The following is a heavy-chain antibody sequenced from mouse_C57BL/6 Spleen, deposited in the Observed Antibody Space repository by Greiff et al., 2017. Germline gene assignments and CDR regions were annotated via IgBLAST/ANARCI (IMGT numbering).Heavy chain of an antibody. V-gene: IGHV1-82*01. CDR1: GYAFSSSW. J-gene: IGHJ4*01. CDR2: IFPGDGDT. CDR3: ARSIYAMDY. Sequence: QVQLKQSGPELVKPGASVKISCKASGYAFSSSWMNWVKQRPGKGLEWIGRIFPGDGDTNYNGKFKGKATLTADKSSSTAYMQLSSLTSEDSAVYFCARSIYAMDYWGQGTSVTVSS.